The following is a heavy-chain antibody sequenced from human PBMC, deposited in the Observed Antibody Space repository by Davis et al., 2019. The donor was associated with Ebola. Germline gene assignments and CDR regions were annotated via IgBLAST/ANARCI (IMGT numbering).Heavy chain of an antibody. CDR2: INAGNGNT. D-gene: IGHD1-7*01. J-gene: IGHJ4*01. V-gene: IGHV1-3*01. CDR1: GYTFISYA. CDR3: ARERAWNYVPFDY. Sequence: ASVLVSCQASGYTFISYAMHWVRQAPGQRLEWMGWINAGNGNTKYSQKFQGRVTITRDKSTSTAYMERSSLRSEDTALYYCARERAWNYVPFDYWGQGTLVTVSS.